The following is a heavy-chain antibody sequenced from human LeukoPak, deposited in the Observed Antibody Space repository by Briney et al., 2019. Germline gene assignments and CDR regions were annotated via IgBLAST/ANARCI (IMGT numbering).Heavy chain of an antibody. CDR3: ARVGGSYRIDY. J-gene: IGHJ4*02. Sequence: PSETLSLTCAVSGYSISSGYYWGWIRQPPGKGLEWIGSIYYSGSTYYNPSLKSRVTISVDTSKNQFSLKLSSVTAADTAVYYCARVGGSYRIDYWGQGTLVTVSS. CDR2: IYYSGST. CDR1: GYSISSGYY. D-gene: IGHD1-26*01. V-gene: IGHV4-38-2*01.